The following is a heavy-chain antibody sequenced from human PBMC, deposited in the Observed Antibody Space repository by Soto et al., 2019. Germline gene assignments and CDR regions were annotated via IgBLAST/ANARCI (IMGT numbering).Heavy chain of an antibody. J-gene: IGHJ6*02. V-gene: IGHV3-33*01. CDR1: GFTFSSYG. Sequence: GGSLRLSCAASGFTFSSYGMHWVRQAPGKGLEWVAVIGYDGSNKNYADSVKGRLTISRDNSRNTLYLQMNSLRAEDTAVYYCARDAGGLPPLGEEGGYYYYGMDVWGQGTTVTVSS. CDR2: IGYDGSNK. CDR3: ARDAGGLPPLGEEGGYYYYGMDV. D-gene: IGHD3-16*01.